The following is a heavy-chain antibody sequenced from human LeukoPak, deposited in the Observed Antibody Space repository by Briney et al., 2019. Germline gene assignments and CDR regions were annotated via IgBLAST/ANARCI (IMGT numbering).Heavy chain of an antibody. D-gene: IGHD5-18*01. J-gene: IGHJ6*03. Sequence: PGGSLRLSCAASGFTFSSYGMHWVRQAPGKGLEWVAFIRYDGNNKYYADSVKGRFTISRDDSKNTLYLQMNSLRAEDTAVYYCAKGLKTAVGPYKGYHYYMDVWGKGTTVTVSS. CDR1: GFTFSSYG. CDR3: AKGLKTAVGPYKGYHYYMDV. V-gene: IGHV3-30*02. CDR2: IRYDGNNK.